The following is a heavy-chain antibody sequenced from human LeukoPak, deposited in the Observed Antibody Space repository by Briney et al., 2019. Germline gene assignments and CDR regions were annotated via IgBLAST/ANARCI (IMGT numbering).Heavy chain of an antibody. CDR2: ISGYNGNT. D-gene: IGHD5-12*01. CDR3: ARSGRGTYYYFDL. CDR1: TYTFTRYG. V-gene: IGHV1-18*01. J-gene: IGHJ4*02. Sequence: ASVKVSCKASTYTFTRYGISWVRQAPGQGLEWMGWISGYNGNTNYAQKFLGRVPMTADTATSTAYMELRSLTSDDTAMYYCARSGRGTYYYFDLWGQGTLVTVSS.